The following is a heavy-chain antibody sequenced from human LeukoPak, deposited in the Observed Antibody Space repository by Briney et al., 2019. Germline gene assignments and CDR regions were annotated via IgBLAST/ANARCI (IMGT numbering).Heavy chain of an antibody. D-gene: IGHD3-10*01. Sequence: GGSLRLSCAASGFTFSSYSMNWVRQSPGKGLEWLAIISFDGAYRYYADSVKGRFTISRDISKNTFYLQMCSLTADDAALYYCAKDQQGGAGSGRFDYWGQGTLVTVSS. CDR1: GFTFSSYS. J-gene: IGHJ4*02. CDR2: ISFDGAYR. CDR3: AKDQQGGAGSGRFDY. V-gene: IGHV3-30*18.